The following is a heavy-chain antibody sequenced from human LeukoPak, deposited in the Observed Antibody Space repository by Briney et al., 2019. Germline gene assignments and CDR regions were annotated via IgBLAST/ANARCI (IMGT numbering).Heavy chain of an antibody. J-gene: IGHJ4*02. D-gene: IGHD3-22*01. CDR3: ARQHSSGYYYFDY. CDR1: GRSISSSSYY. Sequence: PSETLSLTCTVSGRSISSSSYYWGWIRQPPGKGLEWIGSIYYSGSTYYNPSLKSRVTISVDTSKNQFSLKLSSVTAADTAVYYCARQHSSGYYYFDYWGQGTLVTVSS. V-gene: IGHV4-39*01. CDR2: IYYSGST.